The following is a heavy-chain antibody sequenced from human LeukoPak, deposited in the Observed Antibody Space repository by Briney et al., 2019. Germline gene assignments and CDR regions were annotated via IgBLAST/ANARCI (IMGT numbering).Heavy chain of an antibody. CDR3: AVVVRGVIRFDY. CDR1: GYTFTSYD. J-gene: IGHJ4*02. Sequence: ASVKVSCKASGYTFTSYDINWVRQAPGQGLEWMGWMNPNSGNTGYAQKFQGRVTMTRNTSISTAYMELSSLRSEDTAVYYCAVVVRGVIRFDYWGQGTLVTVSS. V-gene: IGHV1-8*01. D-gene: IGHD3-10*01. CDR2: MNPNSGNT.